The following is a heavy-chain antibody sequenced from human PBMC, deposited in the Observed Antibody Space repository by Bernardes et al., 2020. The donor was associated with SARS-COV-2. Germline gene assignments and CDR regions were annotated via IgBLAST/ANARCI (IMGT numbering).Heavy chain of an antibody. CDR1: GGSISSYY. J-gene: IGHJ6*03. D-gene: IGHD4-4*01. V-gene: IGHV4-59*08. CDR2: IYYSGST. CDR3: ARRGDDYSNPNYYMDV. Sequence: SETLSLTCTVSGGSISSYYWSWIRQPPGKGLEWIGYIYYSGSTNYNPSLKSRVTISVDTSKNQFSLKLSSVTAADTAVYYCARRGDDYSNPNYYMDVWGKGTTVTVSS.